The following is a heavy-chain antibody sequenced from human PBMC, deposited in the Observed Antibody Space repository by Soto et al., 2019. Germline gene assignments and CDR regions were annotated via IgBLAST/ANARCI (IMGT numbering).Heavy chain of an antibody. V-gene: IGHV1-18*01. CDR1: GYTFTSYG. CDR3: ERDGDYGVYVTCDI. CDR2: ISAYNGNT. D-gene: IGHD4-17*01. Sequence: ASVKVSCKASGYTFTSYGISWVRQAPEQGLEWMGWISAYNGNTNYAQKLQGRFTMTTDTSTSTAYMERRSLRSEYTGVYYGERDGDYGVYVTCDIWSQGKMVTVSS. J-gene: IGHJ3*02.